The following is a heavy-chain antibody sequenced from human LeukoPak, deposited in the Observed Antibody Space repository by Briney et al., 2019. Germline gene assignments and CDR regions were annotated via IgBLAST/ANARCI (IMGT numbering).Heavy chain of an antibody. J-gene: IGHJ4*02. Sequence: GGSLRLSCAASGFTFSSYAMSWVRQAPGKGLEWVSAISGSGGSTYYADSVKGRFTISRDNSKNTLYLQMNSLRAEDTAVYYCAKGAYFYGSGSYYFFDYWGQGTLVTVSS. CDR3: AKGAYFYGSGSYYFFDY. CDR1: GFTFSSYA. CDR2: ISGSGGST. V-gene: IGHV3-23*01. D-gene: IGHD3-10*01.